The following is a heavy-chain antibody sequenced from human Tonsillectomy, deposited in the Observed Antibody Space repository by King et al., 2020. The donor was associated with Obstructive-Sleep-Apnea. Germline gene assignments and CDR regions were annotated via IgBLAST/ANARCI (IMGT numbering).Heavy chain of an antibody. CDR2: IIYSGTT. J-gene: IGHJ6*02. V-gene: IGHV4-59*01. CDR3: ARTYYYYAMDV. CDR1: GGSISSYY. Sequence: QLQESGPGLVKPSETLSLTCTVSGGSISSYYWSWIRQSPGKGLEWIGYIIYSGTTNYNPSLKSRVTISEDTSKNQFSLKLSSVTAADTAVYYCARTYYYYAMDVWGQGTTVTVSS.